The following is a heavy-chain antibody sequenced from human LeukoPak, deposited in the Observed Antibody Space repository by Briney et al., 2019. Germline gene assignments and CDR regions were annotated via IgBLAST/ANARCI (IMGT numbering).Heavy chain of an antibody. CDR1: GDSISSHY. CDR3: ARTHDYGDYADY. J-gene: IGHJ4*02. D-gene: IGHD4-17*01. V-gene: IGHV4-59*11. Sequence: SETLSLTCTVSGDSISSHYWSWIRQPPGKGLEWVGYIFYSGSTNYNPSLKSRVTISVDTSKNQFSLKLSSVTAADTAVYYCARTHDYGDYADYWGQGILVTVSS. CDR2: IFYSGST.